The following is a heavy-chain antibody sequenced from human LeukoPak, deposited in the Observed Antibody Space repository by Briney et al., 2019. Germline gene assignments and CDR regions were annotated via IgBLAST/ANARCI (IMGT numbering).Heavy chain of an antibody. CDR1: GGSFSGYY. Sequence: PSETLSLTCAVYGGSFSGYYWGWIRQPPGKGLEWIGEINHSGSTNYNPSLKSRVTISVDTSKNQFSLKLSSVTAADTAVYYCARHGQFVREQWLSYDSWGQGTLVTVSS. V-gene: IGHV4-34*01. D-gene: IGHD6-19*01. CDR2: INHSGST. CDR3: ARHGQFVREQWLSYDS. J-gene: IGHJ4*02.